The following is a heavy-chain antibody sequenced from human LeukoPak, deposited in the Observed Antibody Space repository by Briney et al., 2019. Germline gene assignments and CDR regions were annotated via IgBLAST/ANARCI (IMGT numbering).Heavy chain of an antibody. CDR2: ISGSGGST. Sequence: QPGGSLRLSCAASGFTFSSYWMSWVRQAPGKGLEWVSAISGSGGSTYYADSVKGRFTISRDNSKNTLYLQMNSLRAEDTAVYYCAKDRVYYYDSSGPDAFDIWGQGTMVTVSS. J-gene: IGHJ3*02. CDR3: AKDRVYYYDSSGPDAFDI. CDR1: GFTFSSYW. D-gene: IGHD3-22*01. V-gene: IGHV3-23*01.